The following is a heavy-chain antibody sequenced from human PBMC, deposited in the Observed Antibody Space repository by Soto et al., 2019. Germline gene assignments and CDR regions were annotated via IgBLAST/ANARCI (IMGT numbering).Heavy chain of an antibody. V-gene: IGHV1-46*02. Sequence: QVQLVQSGAEVKKPGASVKVACKASGYSFNSYYMHWVRQAPGQGPEWMGVINPSGASTSYAQKYQGRVTMTRDTSTSTVYMELSILRSEDTALYYCASDYNAFQRQHVFDIWCQVTLVTVSS. CDR3: ASDYNAFQRQHVFDI. J-gene: IGHJ3*02. D-gene: IGHD3-10*01. CDR2: INPSGAST. CDR1: GYSFNSYY.